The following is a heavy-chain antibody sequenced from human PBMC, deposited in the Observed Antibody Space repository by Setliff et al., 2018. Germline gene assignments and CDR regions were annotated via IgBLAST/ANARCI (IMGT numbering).Heavy chain of an antibody. Sequence: ASVKVSCKASGYTFTTYYMHWVRQAPGQGLEWMGGINPSDGSTTYAQKFQGRVTMTSDSSISTAYMELSGLRSDDTAVYFCARDQGHGITAAGPDFWGQGTLVTVSS. D-gene: IGHD6-13*01. V-gene: IGHV1-2*02. J-gene: IGHJ4*02. CDR1: GYTFTTYY. CDR3: ARDQGHGITAAGPDF. CDR2: INPSDGST.